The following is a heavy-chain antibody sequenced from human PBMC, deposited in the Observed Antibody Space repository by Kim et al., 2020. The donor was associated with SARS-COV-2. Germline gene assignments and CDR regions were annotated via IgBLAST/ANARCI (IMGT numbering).Heavy chain of an antibody. CDR3: ARRLSNTTGSVGDYCDL. CDR1: GGSFSGFY. J-gene: IGHJ4*02. V-gene: IGHV4-34*01. CDR2: INHSGRT. Sequence: SETLSLTCAVYGGSFSGFYWSWIRQPQGRGLEWIGEINHSGRTNYNQYLKSRVTISVDTSKNQYPLKLTSVTAADTAVYYCARRLSNTTGSVGDYCDLWGQGTLVTVSS. D-gene: IGHD3-10*01.